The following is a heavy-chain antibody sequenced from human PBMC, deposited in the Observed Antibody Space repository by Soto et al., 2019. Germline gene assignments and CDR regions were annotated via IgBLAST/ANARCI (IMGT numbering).Heavy chain of an antibody. Sequence: SVKVSCKASGGTFSSYAISWVRQAPGQGLEWMGGIIPIFGTANYAQKFQGRVTITADESTSTAYMELSSLRSEDTAVYYCAFTGRLDVDTAMVFDYWGQGTLVTVSS. V-gene: IGHV1-69*13. CDR1: GGTFSSYA. CDR3: AFTGRLDVDTAMVFDY. D-gene: IGHD5-18*01. J-gene: IGHJ4*02. CDR2: IIPIFGTA.